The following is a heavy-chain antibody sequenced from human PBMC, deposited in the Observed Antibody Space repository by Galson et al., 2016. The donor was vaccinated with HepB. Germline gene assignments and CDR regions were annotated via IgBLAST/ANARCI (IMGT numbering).Heavy chain of an antibody. V-gene: IGHV5-10-1*01. J-gene: IGHJ5*02. CDR1: GYTFTNSW. Sequence: QSGAEVKKPGESLRISCKASGYTFTNSWIHWVRQTPGKGLEWMGRIDPDNSYTDYNPSFQGHVTISSDKSVNTSFLQWSILKASDTATYYCAKVPFQVGEPLTWFDPWGQGTLVTVSS. CDR3: AKVPFQVGEPLTWFDP. CDR2: IDPDNSYT. D-gene: IGHD3-10*01.